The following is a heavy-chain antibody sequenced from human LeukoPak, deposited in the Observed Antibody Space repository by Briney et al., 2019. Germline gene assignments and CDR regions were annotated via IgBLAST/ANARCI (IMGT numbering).Heavy chain of an antibody. J-gene: IGHJ4*02. D-gene: IGHD5-18*01. V-gene: IGHV3-30*01. CDR2: ISHDGTNK. CDR1: GFTFTNAG. CDR3: ASEDVDTGDF. Sequence: GGSLRLSCAACGFTFTNAGIHWVRLAAGKGLEWVSFISHDGTNKYYSDSVDGRFTVSRLNSQNTVHLQMTDLRPDDTATYYCASEDVDTGDFWGQGTLVTVSS.